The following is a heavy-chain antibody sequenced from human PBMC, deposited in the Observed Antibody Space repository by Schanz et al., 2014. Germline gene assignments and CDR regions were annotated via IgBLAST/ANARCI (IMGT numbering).Heavy chain of an antibody. V-gene: IGHV3-30*04. D-gene: IGHD3-10*01. CDR3: ARDMPFRSESNIYYGDAFDI. Sequence: QVHLVESGGGVVQPGGSLRLSCAASGFNFSTYALHWVRQAPGKGLEWVAVISYDGSNKYYADSVKGRFTISRGNSKNTLYLEMNSLRPDDTAVYYCARDMPFRSESNIYYGDAFDIWGQGTMVTVSS. CDR2: ISYDGSNK. J-gene: IGHJ3*02. CDR1: GFNFSTYA.